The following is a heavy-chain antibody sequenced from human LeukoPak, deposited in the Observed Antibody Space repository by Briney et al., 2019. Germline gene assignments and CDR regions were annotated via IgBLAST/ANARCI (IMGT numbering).Heavy chain of an antibody. Sequence: SETLSLTCTVSGGSISSSSYYWGWIRQPPGKGLEWIGSIYYSGSTYYNPSLKSRVTISVDTSKNQFSLKLSSVTAADTAVYYCARHVSAVRRELDYWGQGTLVTVSS. V-gene: IGHV4-39*01. CDR3: ARHVSAVRRELDY. CDR1: GGSISSSSYY. CDR2: IYYSGST. J-gene: IGHJ4*02. D-gene: IGHD1-1*01.